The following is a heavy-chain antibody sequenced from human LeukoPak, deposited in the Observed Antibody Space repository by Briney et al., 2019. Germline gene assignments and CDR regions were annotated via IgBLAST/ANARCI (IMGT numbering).Heavy chain of an antibody. V-gene: IGHV3-11*04. Sequence: GGSLRLSCAASQFTLSDYYVSWIRLAPGRGLEWVSYISSRGHTIYYAASVKGRFTISRDDAKNEVYLQMSGLRAEDTALYYCATEVEYSTNGFDTWGQGTMVTASS. J-gene: IGHJ3*02. D-gene: IGHD6-13*01. CDR3: ATEVEYSTNGFDT. CDR1: QFTLSDYY. CDR2: ISSRGHTI.